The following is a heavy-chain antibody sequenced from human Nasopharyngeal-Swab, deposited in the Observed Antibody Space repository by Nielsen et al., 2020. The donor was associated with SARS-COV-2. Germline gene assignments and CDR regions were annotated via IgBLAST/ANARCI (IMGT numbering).Heavy chain of an antibody. J-gene: IGHJ3*02. D-gene: IGHD1-26*01. CDR1: GGSLTSDIEDFY. CDR2: VYYSGST. Sequence: SETLSLTCSVSGGSLTSDIEDFYWSWIRQPPGKGLEWIGHVYYSGSTSYNPSLKSRVTISVDTSKNQFSLKLSSVTAADTAVYYCANLIVGATGDAFDIWGQGTMVTVSS. CDR3: ANLIVGATGDAFDI. V-gene: IGHV4-39*01.